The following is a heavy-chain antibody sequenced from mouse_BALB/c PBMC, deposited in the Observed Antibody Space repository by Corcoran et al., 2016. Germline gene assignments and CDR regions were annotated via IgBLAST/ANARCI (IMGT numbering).Heavy chain of an antibody. J-gene: IGHJ3*01. V-gene: IGHV3-6*02. Sequence: DVQLQESGPGLVKPSQSLSLTCSVTGYSITSGYYWNWIRQFPGNKLEWMGYISYDGSNNYNPSLKNRISITRDTSKNQFFLKLNSVTTEDTATYYCARYDYDDAYWGQGTLVTVSA. CDR2: ISYDGSN. CDR1: GYSITSGYY. D-gene: IGHD2-4*01. CDR3: ARYDYDDAY.